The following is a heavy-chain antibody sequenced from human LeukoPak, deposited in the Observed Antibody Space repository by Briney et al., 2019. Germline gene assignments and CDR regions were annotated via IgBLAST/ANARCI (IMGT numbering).Heavy chain of an antibody. D-gene: IGHD3-22*01. Sequence: SVKVSCKTSGYPFTTYDIHWVRQATGQGLEWMGWMNPNSANTGYAQKFQGRVAMTRDTSINTAYLDLSSLRSDDTAIYYCTRGEVLDTSGYFYAFDIWGQGTVVSVSS. CDR1: GYPFTTYD. V-gene: IGHV1-8*01. J-gene: IGHJ3*02. CDR3: TRGEVLDTSGYFYAFDI. CDR2: MNPNSANT.